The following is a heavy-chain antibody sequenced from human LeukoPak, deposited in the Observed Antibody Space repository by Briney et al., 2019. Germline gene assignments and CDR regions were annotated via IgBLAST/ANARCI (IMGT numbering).Heavy chain of an antibody. V-gene: IGHV3-30-3*01. D-gene: IGHD5-12*01. J-gene: IGHJ4*02. CDR3: AREYSGYDWVDF. Sequence: GGSLRLSCAASGFTFSTYTLHWVRQAPGKGLEWVALISYDGSNKYNADSVKGRFTISRDNSKNTLYLQMNSLRAEDTAVYYCAREYSGYDWVDFWGQGTLVTASS. CDR1: GFTFSTYT. CDR2: ISYDGSNK.